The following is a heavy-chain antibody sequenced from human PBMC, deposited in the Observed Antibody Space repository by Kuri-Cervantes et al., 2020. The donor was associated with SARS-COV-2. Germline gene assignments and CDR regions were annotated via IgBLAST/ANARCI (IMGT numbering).Heavy chain of an antibody. Sequence: GESLKISCAASGFTFSSYAMSWVRQAPGKGLEWVSAISGSGGSTYYADSVKGRFTISRDNSKNTLYLQMNSLRAEDTAVYYCARPSGSRYGDYLDYWGQGTLVTVSS. V-gene: IGHV3-23*01. D-gene: IGHD4-17*01. CDR1: GFTFSSYA. J-gene: IGHJ4*02. CDR2: ISGSGGST. CDR3: ARPSGSRYGDYLDY.